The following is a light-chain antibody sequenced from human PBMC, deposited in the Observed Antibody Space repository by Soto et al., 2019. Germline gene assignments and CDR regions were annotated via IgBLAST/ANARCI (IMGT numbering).Light chain of an antibody. V-gene: IGLV1-40*01. CDR1: SSNIGTGYD. J-gene: IGLJ2*01. Sequence: QSVLTQPPSVSGAPGQRVTISCTGSSSNIGTGYDVHWYQQVPGTAPKLLIYGNNNRPSWVPDRFSGSKSGTSASLAITGLQAEDEADYYCQSYDTSLSGVVFGGGTKLTVL. CDR3: QSYDTSLSGVV. CDR2: GNN.